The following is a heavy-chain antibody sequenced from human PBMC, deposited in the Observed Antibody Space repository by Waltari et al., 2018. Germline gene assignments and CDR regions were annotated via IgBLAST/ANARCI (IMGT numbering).Heavy chain of an antibody. CDR3: ARDYYDSSGYYYRNFDY. CDR2: INAGNGNT. J-gene: IGHJ4*02. V-gene: IGHV1-3*01. Sequence: QVQLVQSGAEVKKPGASVKVSCKASGYTFTSYAMHWVRQAPGQRLEWMGWINAGNGNTKYSQKFQGRVTITRDTSASTAYMELSSLRSEDTAVYYCARDYYDSSGYYYRNFDYWGQGTLVTVSS. D-gene: IGHD3-22*01. CDR1: GYTFTSYA.